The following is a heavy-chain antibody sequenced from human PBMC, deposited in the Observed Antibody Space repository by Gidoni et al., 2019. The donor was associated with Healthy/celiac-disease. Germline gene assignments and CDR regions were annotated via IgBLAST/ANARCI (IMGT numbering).Heavy chain of an antibody. CDR1: GFTFSSYG. Sequence: QVQLVASGGGVVQPGRSLRLPCAASGFTFSSYGMHWARQAPGKGLEWVAFISEYGSNKYYADSVKCRFTISRDNSKNTLYLQMNSLRSEDTAVYYCAKDRATTYYDFWSGHRYRSGMDVWGQGTTVTVSS. D-gene: IGHD3-3*01. CDR3: AKDRATTYYDFWSGHRYRSGMDV. CDR2: ISEYGSNK. V-gene: IGHV3-30*18. J-gene: IGHJ6*02.